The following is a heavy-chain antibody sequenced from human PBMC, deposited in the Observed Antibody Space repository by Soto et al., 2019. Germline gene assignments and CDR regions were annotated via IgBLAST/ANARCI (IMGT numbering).Heavy chain of an antibody. CDR3: ARMNRDYYYYGMDV. J-gene: IGHJ6*02. CDR1: GDSISSSKW. CDR2: IDHNGVA. Sequence: KTSETLSLTCGVSGDSISSSKWWTWVRQTPGNGLEWIGKIDHNGVANYNPSPEGRVTISKDISKNQISLKVTSVTAADSAVYYCARMNRDYYYYGMDVWGQGATVTVSS. V-gene: IGHV4-4*02.